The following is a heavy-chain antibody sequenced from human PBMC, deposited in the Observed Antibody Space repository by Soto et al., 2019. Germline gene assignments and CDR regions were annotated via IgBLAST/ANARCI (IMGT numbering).Heavy chain of an antibody. V-gene: IGHV6-1*01. CDR1: GDSVSSNSAT. CDR2: TYYRSKWYY. D-gene: IGHD6-13*01. J-gene: IGHJ4*02. Sequence: SQTLSLTCAISGDSVSSNSATWNLIRQSPSRGLEWLGRTYYRSKWYYDYAVSVKSRITINPDTSKNQFSLQLNSVTPEDTAVYYCARDPVTAADYFNYRGPGTLVTVSS. CDR3: ARDPVTAADYFNY.